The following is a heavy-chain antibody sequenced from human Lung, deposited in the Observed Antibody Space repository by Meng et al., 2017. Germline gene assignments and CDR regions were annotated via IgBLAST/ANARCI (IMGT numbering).Heavy chain of an antibody. J-gene: IGHJ4*02. D-gene: IGHD6-25*01. CDR3: ARDEDISAAGKLFGDY. Sequence: VQHETSGAEVNKPGASVKVSCKPSGYNFPAYYIHWVRRAPGQGLEWMGRINPKSGDTHYAQKFQARVTMTGDTSISTAYMELSGLRSDDTAMYYCARDEDISAAGKLFGDYWGQGTLVTASS. CDR2: INPKSGDT. V-gene: IGHV1-2*06. CDR1: GYNFPAYY.